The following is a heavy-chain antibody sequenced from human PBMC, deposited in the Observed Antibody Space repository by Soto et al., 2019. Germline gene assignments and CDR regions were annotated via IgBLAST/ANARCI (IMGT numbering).Heavy chain of an antibody. CDR3: ARGPAYTRPYSFDY. Sequence: PGGSLRLSCVASGYTFSDYWMNWVRQAPGKGLEWVANIKQDGSETYYVDSVRGRFTMSRDNAKKSLFLQMNSLRADDTAVYYCARGPAYTRPYSFDYWGQGTLVTVSS. J-gene: IGHJ4*02. CDR2: IKQDGSET. V-gene: IGHV3-7*04. D-gene: IGHD3-16*01. CDR1: GYTFSDYW.